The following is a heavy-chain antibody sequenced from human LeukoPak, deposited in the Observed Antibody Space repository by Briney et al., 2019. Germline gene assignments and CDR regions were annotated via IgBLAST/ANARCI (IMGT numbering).Heavy chain of an antibody. J-gene: IGHJ5*02. D-gene: IGHD3-9*01. Sequence: SETLSLTCTVSGGSISSYYWGWIRQPPGKGLEWIGYTYYSGSTNYNPSLKSRVTISVDTSKNQFSLKLSSVTAADTAVYYCARDRAGYYGTPFDPWGQGTLVTVSS. V-gene: IGHV4-59*01. CDR1: GGSISSYY. CDR2: TYYSGST. CDR3: ARDRAGYYGTPFDP.